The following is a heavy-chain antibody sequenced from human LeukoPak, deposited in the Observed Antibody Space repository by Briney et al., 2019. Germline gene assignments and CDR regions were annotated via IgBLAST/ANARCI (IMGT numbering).Heavy chain of an antibody. D-gene: IGHD3-22*01. CDR1: GGSISSYY. J-gene: IGHJ5*02. CDR3: ARGEGYYDSSGPNWFDP. Sequence: PSETLSLTCTVSGGSISSYYWSWIRQPPGQGLELIGYLYYSGSTNYNPSLKSRVTISVDTSKNQFSLKLSSVTAADTAVYYCARGEGYYDSSGPNWFDPWGQGTLVTVSS. CDR2: LYYSGST. V-gene: IGHV4-59*08.